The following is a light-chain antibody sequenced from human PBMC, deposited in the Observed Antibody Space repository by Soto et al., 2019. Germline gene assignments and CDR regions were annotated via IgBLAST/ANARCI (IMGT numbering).Light chain of an antibody. CDR1: QSVTTR. Sequence: IVLTQSPGTLSLSPGERVTLSCRASQSVTTRLAWYQHKPGQAPTLLIYGAFTGATGVPARFSGSGSGTEFTLTISSLQSEDFATYYCQQYNSWPRTFGQGTKVDIK. V-gene: IGKV3-15*01. CDR3: QQYNSWPRT. CDR2: GAF. J-gene: IGKJ1*01.